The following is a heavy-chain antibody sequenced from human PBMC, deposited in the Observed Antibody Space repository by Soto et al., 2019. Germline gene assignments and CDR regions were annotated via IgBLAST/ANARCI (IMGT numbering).Heavy chain of an antibody. CDR3: ARHTREESITIFGVAFDY. CDR1: GGSINSDDHY. D-gene: IGHD3-3*01. J-gene: IGHJ4*02. CDR2: IYKSGST. Sequence: SETLSLTCSVSGGSINSDDHYWTWIRQPPGKGLEWIGSIYKSGSTYYNPSLKSRVTISVDTSKNQFSLKLSSVTAADTAVYYCARHTREESITIFGVAFDYWGQGTLVTVSS. V-gene: IGHV4-39*01.